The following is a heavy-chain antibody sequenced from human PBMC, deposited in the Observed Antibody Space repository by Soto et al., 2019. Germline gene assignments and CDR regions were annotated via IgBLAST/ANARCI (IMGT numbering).Heavy chain of an antibody. Sequence: GSLRLSCAASGFTFNTYAMSWVRQAPGQGLEWVSAISGSGFSTYYADSVKGRFSISSDSSKNTLFLQMNSLRADDTAVYFCETFTFGPTFDTWGQGTMVTVSS. CDR3: ETFTFGPTFDT. J-gene: IGHJ3*02. CDR1: GFTFNTYA. V-gene: IGHV3-23*01. D-gene: IGHD3-10*01. CDR2: ISGSGFST.